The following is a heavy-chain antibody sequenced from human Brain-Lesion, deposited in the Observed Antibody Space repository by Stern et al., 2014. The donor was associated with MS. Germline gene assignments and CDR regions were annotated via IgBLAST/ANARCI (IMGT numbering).Heavy chain of an antibody. Sequence: QVQLQQWGAGLLKPSETLPLTCGAYGGSFSGYYWTWLRQPPAKGLEWIGEINHSGRINYTPSLESRVTMSVDTSKHQLSRRLSSATAADTAVYYCARDVGGAFDYWGQGTLVTVSS. V-gene: IGHV4-34*01. D-gene: IGHD2-21*01. CDR1: GGSFSGYY. CDR2: INHSGRI. J-gene: IGHJ4*02. CDR3: ARDVGGAFDY.